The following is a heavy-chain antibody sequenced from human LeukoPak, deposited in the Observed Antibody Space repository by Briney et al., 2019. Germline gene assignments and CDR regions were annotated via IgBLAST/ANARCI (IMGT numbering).Heavy chain of an antibody. CDR1: GGSISGLY. V-gene: IGHV4-59*11. J-gene: IGHJ6*03. D-gene: IGHD3-10*01. CDR3: ARDKFGEDYMDV. Sequence: SETLSLTCTVAGGSISGLYWSWIRQPPGKGLEWIGYIYYRGSTNYSPSLKSRVTMSVDTSRNQFSLRLTSVTAADTAVYYCARDKFGEDYMDVWGKGTTVTVSS. CDR2: IYYRGST.